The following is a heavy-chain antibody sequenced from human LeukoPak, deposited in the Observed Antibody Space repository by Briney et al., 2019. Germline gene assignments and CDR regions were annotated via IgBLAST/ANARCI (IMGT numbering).Heavy chain of an antibody. J-gene: IGHJ2*01. CDR1: GGSISSGGYY. Sequence: PSQTLSLTCTVSGGSISSGGYYCSWIRQHPGKGLEWIGYIYYSGSTYYNPSLKSRVTISVDTSKNQFSLKLSSVTAADTAVYYCARVRLNWYFDLWGRSTLVTVST. CDR2: IYYSGST. CDR3: ARVRLNWYFDL. V-gene: IGHV4-31*03.